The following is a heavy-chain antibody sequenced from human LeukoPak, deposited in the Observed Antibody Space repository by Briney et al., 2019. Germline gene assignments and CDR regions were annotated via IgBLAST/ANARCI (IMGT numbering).Heavy chain of an antibody. CDR3: ARANGLRYYDSSGYLH. D-gene: IGHD3-22*01. V-gene: IGHV3-20*04. CDR2: INWNGGST. CDR1: GFTFDDYG. Sequence: PGGSLTLSCAASGFTFDDYGMSWVRQAPGKGLEWVSGINWNGGSTFYAASVKGRFTISRDNAKNSLYLQMNSLRAEDTALYYCARANGLRYYDSSGYLHWGQGTLVTVSS. J-gene: IGHJ4*02.